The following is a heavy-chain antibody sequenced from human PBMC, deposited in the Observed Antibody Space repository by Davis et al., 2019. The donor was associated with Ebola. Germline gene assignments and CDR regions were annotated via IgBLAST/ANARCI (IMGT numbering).Heavy chain of an antibody. CDR1: GGSISSSNW. D-gene: IGHD6-19*01. J-gene: IGHJ4*02. V-gene: IGHV4-4*02. CDR2: IYHSGST. CDR3: ARVGAVAGFDY. Sequence: PGGSLRLSCAVSGGSISSSNWWSWVRQPPGKGLEWIGEIYHSGSTNYNPSLKSRVTISVDKSKNQFSLKLSSVTAADTAVYYCARVGAVAGFDYWGQGTLVTVSS.